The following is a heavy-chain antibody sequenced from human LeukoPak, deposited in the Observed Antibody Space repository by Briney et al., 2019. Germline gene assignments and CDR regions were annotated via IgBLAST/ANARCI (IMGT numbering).Heavy chain of an antibody. Sequence: PGGSLRLSCAASGFTFSSYAMSWVRQAPGKGLEWVSTISNSDGKTYYAESVKGRFTISRDNSKNTLYLQMNSLTAEDTAISYCAKATGTLGNWDQGTLVTVSS. J-gene: IGHJ4*02. V-gene: IGHV3-23*01. CDR2: ISNSDGKT. CDR1: GFTFSSYA. D-gene: IGHD1-1*01. CDR3: AKATGTLGN.